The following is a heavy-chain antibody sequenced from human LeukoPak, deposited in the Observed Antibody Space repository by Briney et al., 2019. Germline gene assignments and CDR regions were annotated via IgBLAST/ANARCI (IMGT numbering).Heavy chain of an antibody. CDR1: GGTLSSYV. J-gene: IGHJ4*02. V-gene: IGHV1-69*01. Sequence: ASVKVSCKASGGTLSSYVINWVRQAPGQGLEWMGGIIPLFGTPNYAQRFQGRLTITADESTNTVYMELSSLRFDDTAVYYCASLPETYSSGLYTVDYWGQGTLLAVSS. CDR2: IIPLFGTP. D-gene: IGHD6-19*01. CDR3: ASLPETYSSGLYTVDY.